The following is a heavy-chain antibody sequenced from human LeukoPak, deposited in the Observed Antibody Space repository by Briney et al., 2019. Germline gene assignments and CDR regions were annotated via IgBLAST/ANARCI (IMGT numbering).Heavy chain of an antibody. V-gene: IGHV4-39*01. D-gene: IGHD3-3*01. J-gene: IGHJ5*02. CDR2: IYYSGST. CDR3: ARSYYDFWSGYYSP. Sequence: SETLSLTCTVSGGSISSSSYYWGWIRQPPGKGLEWIGSIYYSGSTYYNPSLKSRVTISVDTSKNQFSLKLSSVIAADTAVYYCARSYYDFWSGYYSPWGQGTLVTVSS. CDR1: GGSISSSSYY.